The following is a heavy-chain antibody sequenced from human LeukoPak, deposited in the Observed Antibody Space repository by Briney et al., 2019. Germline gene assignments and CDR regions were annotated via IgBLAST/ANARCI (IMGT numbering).Heavy chain of an antibody. CDR1: DGSFSAYY. Sequence: PSETLSLTCAVYDGSFSAYYWSWIRQPPGKGLEWIGEINQSGNINYNPSLKSRVTISVDTSKSQFSLKLSSVTAADTAVYYCARGGESSSSFDYWGQGTLVTVSS. J-gene: IGHJ4*02. CDR3: ARGGESSSSFDY. D-gene: IGHD6-6*01. V-gene: IGHV4-34*01. CDR2: INQSGNI.